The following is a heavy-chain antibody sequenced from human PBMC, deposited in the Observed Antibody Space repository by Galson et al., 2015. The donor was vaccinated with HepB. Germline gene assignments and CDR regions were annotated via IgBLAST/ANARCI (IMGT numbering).Heavy chain of an antibody. Sequence: SLRLSCAASGFNFDDYPMSWFRQAPGRGREWVGFIRTKPNGGTTEYAASVKGRFIISSDDSENIAYLQMNSLKTDDSGVDYCTRGEDYDFWRASYYYYDMDVWGKGTTVTVSS. CDR3: TRGEDYDFWRASYYYYDMDV. CDR1: GFNFDDYP. D-gene: IGHD3-3*01. J-gene: IGHJ6*03. V-gene: IGHV3-49*03. CDR2: IRTKPNGGTT.